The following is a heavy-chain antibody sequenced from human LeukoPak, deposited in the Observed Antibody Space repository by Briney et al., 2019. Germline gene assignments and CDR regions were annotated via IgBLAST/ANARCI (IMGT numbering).Heavy chain of an antibody. CDR1: GFTFNRYW. CDR2: INEDGGER. V-gene: IGHV3-7*01. D-gene: IGHD1-14*01. CDR3: ARGGNLEN. J-gene: IGHJ4*02. Sequence: GGSLRLSCAASGFTFNRYWMNWVRQAPGKGLEWVANINEDGGERHYVDSVKGRFTISRDNAKNSLYLQMNSLRAEDTAVYYCARGGNLENWGGGTLVTVSS.